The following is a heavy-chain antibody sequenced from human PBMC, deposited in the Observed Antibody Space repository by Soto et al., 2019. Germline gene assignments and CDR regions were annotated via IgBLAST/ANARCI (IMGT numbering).Heavy chain of an antibody. D-gene: IGHD5-18*01. V-gene: IGHV4-34*01. CDR1: GGSFSGYY. J-gene: IGHJ4*02. Sequence: PSETLSLTCAVYGGSFSGYYWSWIRQPPGKGLEWIGEINHSGSTNYNPSLKSRVTISVDTSKNQFSLKLSSVTAADTAVYYCARGNIYGYWGQGTLVTVSS. CDR3: ARGNIYGY. CDR2: INHSGST.